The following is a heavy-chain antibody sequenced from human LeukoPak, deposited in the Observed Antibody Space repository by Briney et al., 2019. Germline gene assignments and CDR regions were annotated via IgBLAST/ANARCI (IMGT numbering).Heavy chain of an antibody. D-gene: IGHD6-19*01. CDR1: GFTFSSYG. CDR2: ISYDGSNK. CDR3: AKGGAVVPY. J-gene: IGHJ4*02. V-gene: IGHV3-30*18. Sequence: PGRSLRLSCAASGFTFSSYGMHWVRQAPGKGLERVAVISYDGSNKYYADSVKGRFTISRDNSKNTLYLQMNSLRAEDTAVYYCAKGGAVVPYWGQGTLVTVSS.